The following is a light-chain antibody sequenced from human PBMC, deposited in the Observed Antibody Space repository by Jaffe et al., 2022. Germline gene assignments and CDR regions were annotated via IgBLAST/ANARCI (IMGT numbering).Light chain of an antibody. CDR3: QIWGTHTKRV. CDR1: SDQSNYA. CDR2: VNSDGSH. J-gene: IGLJ2*01. V-gene: IGLV4-69*01. Sequence: QLVLTQSPSASASLGASVKLTCTLNSDQSNYAIAWHQQESEKVPRFLMKVNSDGSHFKGDGIPNRFSGSSSGAERYLTITSLQSEDEADYYCQIWGTHTKRVFGGGTKLTVL.